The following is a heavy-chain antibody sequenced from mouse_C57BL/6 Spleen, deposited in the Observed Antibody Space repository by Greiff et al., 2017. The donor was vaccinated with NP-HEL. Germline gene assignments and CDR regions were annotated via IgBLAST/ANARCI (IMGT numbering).Heavy chain of an antibody. V-gene: IGHV1-69*01. D-gene: IGHD1-1*01. Sequence: QVQLQQPGAELVMPGASVKLSCKASGYTFTSYWMHWVKQRPGQGLEWIGEIDPSDSYTNYNQKFKGKSTLTVDKSSSTAYMQLSSLTSEDSAVYYCGTVVAEGWYFHVWGTGTTVTVSS. CDR1: GYTFTSYW. CDR2: IDPSDSYT. J-gene: IGHJ1*03. CDR3: GTVVAEGWYFHV.